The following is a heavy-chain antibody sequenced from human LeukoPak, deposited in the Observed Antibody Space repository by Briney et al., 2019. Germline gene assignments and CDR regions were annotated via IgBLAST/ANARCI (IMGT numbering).Heavy chain of an antibody. CDR3: ARHDYGDYTPD. V-gene: IGHV4-59*08. Sequence: SETLSLTCTVSGGSIGSYYWSWIRQPPGKGLEWIGYIYYSGSTNYNPSLKSRVTISVDTSKNQFSLKLSSVTAADTAVYYCARHDYGDYTPDWGQGTLVTVSS. D-gene: IGHD4-17*01. CDR1: GGSIGSYY. J-gene: IGHJ4*02. CDR2: IYYSGST.